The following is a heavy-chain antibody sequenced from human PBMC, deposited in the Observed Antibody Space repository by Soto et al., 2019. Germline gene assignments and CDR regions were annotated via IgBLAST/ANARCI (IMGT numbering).Heavy chain of an antibody. V-gene: IGHV3-74*01. CDR3: ARFPSRESYGDYRIDY. Sequence: GGSLRLSCAASGFTFSSYWMHWVRQAPGKGLVWVSRINSDGSSTSYADSVKGRFTISRDNAKNTLYLQMNSLRAEDTAVYYCARFPSRESYGDYRIDYWGQGTLVTVSS. D-gene: IGHD4-17*01. CDR2: INSDGSST. CDR1: GFTFSSYW. J-gene: IGHJ4*02.